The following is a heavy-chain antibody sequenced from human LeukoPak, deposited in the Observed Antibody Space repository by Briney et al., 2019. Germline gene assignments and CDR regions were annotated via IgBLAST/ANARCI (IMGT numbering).Heavy chain of an antibody. CDR3: ARGFGSRYSYGPRVLWY. CDR1: GFTFSSYG. D-gene: IGHD5-18*01. V-gene: IGHV3-30*02. J-gene: IGHJ4*02. CDR2: IRYDGSNK. Sequence: PGGSLRLSCAASGFTFSSYGMHWVRQAPGKGLEWVAFIRYDGSNKYYADSVKGRFTISRDNSKNTLYLQMNSLRAEDTAVYYCARGFGSRYSYGPRVLWYWGQGTLVTVSS.